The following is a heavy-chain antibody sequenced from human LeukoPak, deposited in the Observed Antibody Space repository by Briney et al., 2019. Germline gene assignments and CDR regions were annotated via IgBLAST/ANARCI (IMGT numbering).Heavy chain of an antibody. V-gene: IGHV3-23*01. CDR3: AKRSIGPFDY. Sequence: GRSLRLSCAASGFAFTTNAISWVRQAPGKGLEWVSVIGGGGGTTYYADSVKGRFTISRDNSKNTLYLQMNSLRAEDTAVYYCAKRSIGPFDYWGQGTLVTVSS. J-gene: IGHJ4*02. CDR1: GFAFTTNA. D-gene: IGHD5-24*01. CDR2: IGGGGGTT.